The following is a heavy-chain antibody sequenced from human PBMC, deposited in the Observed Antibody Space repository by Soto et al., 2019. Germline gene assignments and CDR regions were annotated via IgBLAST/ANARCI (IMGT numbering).Heavy chain of an antibody. D-gene: IGHD3-22*01. CDR1: GGSFSGYY. Sequence: QVQLQQWGAGLLKPSETLSLTCAVYGGSFSGYYWSWIRQSPGKGLEWIGESNHSGWTNYNPSLKSRVTMSEDTSKKQFSLKLSSVTAADTAVYYCARDGHLNYYNSSGYYHPEYFQHWGQGTLVTVSS. J-gene: IGHJ1*01. V-gene: IGHV4-34*01. CDR3: ARDGHLNYYNSSGYYHPEYFQH. CDR2: SNHSGWT.